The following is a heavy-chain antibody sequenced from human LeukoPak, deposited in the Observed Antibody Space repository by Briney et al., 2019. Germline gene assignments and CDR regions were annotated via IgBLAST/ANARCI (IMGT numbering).Heavy chain of an antibody. J-gene: IGHJ4*02. CDR2: FDPEDGET. Sequence: ASVKVSCKVSGYTLTELSMHWVRQAPGKGLEWMGGFDPEDGETIYAQKFQGRVTMTEDTSTDTAYMELSSLRSEDTAVYYCARDPNYYDSSGQGIDYWGQGTLVTVSS. CDR3: ARDPNYYDSSGQGIDY. V-gene: IGHV1-24*01. D-gene: IGHD3-22*01. CDR1: GYTLTELS.